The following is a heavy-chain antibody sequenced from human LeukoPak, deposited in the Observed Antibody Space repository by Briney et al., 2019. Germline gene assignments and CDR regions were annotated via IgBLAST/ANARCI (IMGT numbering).Heavy chain of an antibody. CDR1: GGTFSSYA. CDR2: MNPNSGNT. V-gene: IGHV1-8*02. Sequence: GSVKVSCKASGGTFSSYAINWVRQATGQGLEWMGWMNPNSGNTGYAQKFQGRVTMTRNTSISTAYMELSSLRSEDTAVYYCARGVARGDWFDPWGQGTLVTVSS. D-gene: IGHD3-10*01. J-gene: IGHJ5*02. CDR3: ARGVARGDWFDP.